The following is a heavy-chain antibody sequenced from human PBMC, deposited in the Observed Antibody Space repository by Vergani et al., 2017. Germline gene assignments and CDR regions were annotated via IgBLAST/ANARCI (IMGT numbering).Heavy chain of an antibody. J-gene: IGHJ4*02. V-gene: IGHV3-21*01. CDR1: GFTFSSYS. CDR3: ARGGLTVTTLLVD. CDR2: ISSSSSYI. Sequence: EVQLVESGGGLVKPGGSLRLSCAASGFTFSSYSMNWVRQAPGKGLEWVSSISSSSSYIYYADSVKGLFTISRDNAKNSLYLQMNSLRAEDTAVYYCARGGLTVTTLLVDWGQGTLVTVSS. D-gene: IGHD4-17*01.